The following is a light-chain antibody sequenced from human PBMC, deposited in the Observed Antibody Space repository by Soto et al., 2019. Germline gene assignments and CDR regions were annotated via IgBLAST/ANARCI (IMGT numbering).Light chain of an antibody. CDR2: DAS. CDR1: QSVSSS. CDR3: QQRRHWPLT. V-gene: IGKV3-11*01. J-gene: IGKJ3*01. Sequence: EIVLTQSPATLSLSPGERATLSCRASQSVSSSLLWYQQKPAQAPRLLIYDASSRATGIPARFSGSGSGTDFTLTISRLEPEDFAIYYCQQRRHWPLTFGPGTTVDIK.